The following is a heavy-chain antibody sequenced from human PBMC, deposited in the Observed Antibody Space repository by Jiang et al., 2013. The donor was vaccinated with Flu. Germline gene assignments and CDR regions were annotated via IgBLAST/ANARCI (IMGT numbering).Heavy chain of an antibody. D-gene: IGHD2/OR15-2a*01. CDR3: ARESGPGSTIFNYGLDV. CDR2: ITNDGTNA. CDR1: GFSFSNYW. Sequence: VQLVESGGGLVQPGGSLRVSCAASGFSFSNYWMHWVRQGPGKGPVWVARITNDGTNAGYADSVEGRFTISRDNAKNIVYLEMNSLRAEDTAVYYCARESGPGSTIFNYGLDVWGQGTTVTVSS. J-gene: IGHJ6*02. V-gene: IGHV3-74*01.